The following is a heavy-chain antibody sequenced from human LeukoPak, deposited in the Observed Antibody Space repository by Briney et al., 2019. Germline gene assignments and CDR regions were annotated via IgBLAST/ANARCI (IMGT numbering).Heavy chain of an antibody. CDR1: GFTFSDYY. Sequence: GGSLRLSCAASGFTFSDYYMGWIRQAPGKGLEWVSYITNNGRTTYHADSVKGRFTISRDNAKNSLYLQMNSLRVEDTAMYYCARAWNDGFEIWGQGTMVTVSP. V-gene: IGHV3-11*04. CDR2: ITNNGRTT. J-gene: IGHJ3*02. CDR3: ARAWNDGFEI. D-gene: IGHD1-1*01.